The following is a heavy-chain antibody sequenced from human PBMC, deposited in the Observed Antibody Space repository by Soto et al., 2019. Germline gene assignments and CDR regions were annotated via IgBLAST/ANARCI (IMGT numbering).Heavy chain of an antibody. Sequence: ASVKVSCKASGYTFTSYYMHWVRQAPGQGLEWMGIINPSGGSTSYAQKFQGRVTITRDTSASTAYMELSSLRSEDTAVYYCARDRNYDFWSGYNGYGMDVWGQGTTVTVSS. CDR1: GYTFTSYY. CDR2: INPSGGST. D-gene: IGHD3-3*01. V-gene: IGHV1-46*01. J-gene: IGHJ6*02. CDR3: ARDRNYDFWSGYNGYGMDV.